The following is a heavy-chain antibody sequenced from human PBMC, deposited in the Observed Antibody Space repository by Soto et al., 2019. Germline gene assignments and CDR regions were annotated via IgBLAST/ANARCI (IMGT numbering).Heavy chain of an antibody. CDR1: GFSLITSGVG. J-gene: IGHJ5*01. Sequence: SGPTLVNPTQTITVTCTFSGFSLITSGVGVGWIRHPPGKALEWLALIYWDDDKRFSPSLKTRLTITKDTSQNQVVLTMTNMDPVYTAKYYCALTTALLGDLGYFSPPSWFDSWGQGTLGTVCS. CDR2: IYWDDDK. D-gene: IGHD3-10*01. CDR3: ALTTALLGDLGYFSPPSWFDS. V-gene: IGHV2-5*02.